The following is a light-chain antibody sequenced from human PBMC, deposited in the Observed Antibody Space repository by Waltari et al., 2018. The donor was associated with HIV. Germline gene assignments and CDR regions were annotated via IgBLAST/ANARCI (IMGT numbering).Light chain of an antibody. CDR2: ETS. V-gene: IGKV3-20*01. J-gene: IGKJ2*01. Sequence: EIVLTQSPGTLSLSPGEGATLSCRASQSVSTSYLAWYQHKAGQAPRLLISETSSRATGIPDRFSGSGSGTDFTLTISGLEPEDFAVYYCQVYGTSARYTFGQGTKLEIK. CDR1: QSVSTSY. CDR3: QVYGTSARYT.